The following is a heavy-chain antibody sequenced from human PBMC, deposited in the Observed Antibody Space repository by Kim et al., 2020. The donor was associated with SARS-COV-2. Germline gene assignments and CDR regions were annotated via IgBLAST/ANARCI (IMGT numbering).Heavy chain of an antibody. J-gene: IGHJ6*03. CDR2: INSDGSST. CDR1: GFTFSSYW. CDR3: ASLNYYGSGSYYNSPEGYYYYMDV. Sequence: GGSLRLSCAASGFTFSSYWMHWVRQAPGKGLVWVSRINSDGSSTSYADSVKGRFTISRDNAKNTLYLQMNSLRAEDTAVYYCASLNYYGSGSYYNSPEGYYYYMDVWGKGTTVTVSS. D-gene: IGHD3-10*01. V-gene: IGHV3-74*01.